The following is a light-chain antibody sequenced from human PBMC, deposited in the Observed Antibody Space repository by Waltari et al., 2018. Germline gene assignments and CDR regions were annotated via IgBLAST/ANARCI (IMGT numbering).Light chain of an antibody. CDR1: SSDAGGYNY. Sequence: QSALTQPRSVSGSPGPSVPISCTGISSDAGGYNYVSWYQQYPGKAPNPLIYDVSKRPSGVPDRFSGSKSGNTASLTISGLQAEDEADYYCCSHAGTYVVFGGGTKLTVL. CDR2: DVS. V-gene: IGLV2-11*01. CDR3: CSHAGTYVV. J-gene: IGLJ2*01.